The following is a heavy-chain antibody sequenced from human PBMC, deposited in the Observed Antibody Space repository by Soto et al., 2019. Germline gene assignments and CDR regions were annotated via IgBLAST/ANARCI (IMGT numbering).Heavy chain of an antibody. V-gene: IGHV4-61*01. CDR1: DASVWSDSYF. Sequence: QVQLRESGPGLLKPSETLSLTCTVSDASVWSDSYFWTWIRQPPGKGLEWIAYISHTGDTNYNPSLKSRVTTSIDTSRNQFSLTVTSVTAADTAVYFCARIVVGVTVDLWGQGSLVTVSS. D-gene: IGHD1-26*01. J-gene: IGHJ4*02. CDR3: ARIVVGVTVDL. CDR2: ISHTGDT.